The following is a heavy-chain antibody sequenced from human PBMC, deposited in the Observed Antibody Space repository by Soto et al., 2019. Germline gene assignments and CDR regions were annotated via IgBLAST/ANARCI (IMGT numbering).Heavy chain of an antibody. J-gene: IGHJ3*02. V-gene: IGHV4-59*01. Sequence: SETLSLTCTVSGGSISSYYWSWIRQPPGKGLEWIGYIYYSGSTNYNPSLKSRVTISVDTSKNQFSLKLSSVTAADTAVYYCARVGAVAGHDAFDIWGQGTMVIVSS. CDR1: GGSISSYY. CDR3: ARVGAVAGHDAFDI. D-gene: IGHD6-19*01. CDR2: IYYSGST.